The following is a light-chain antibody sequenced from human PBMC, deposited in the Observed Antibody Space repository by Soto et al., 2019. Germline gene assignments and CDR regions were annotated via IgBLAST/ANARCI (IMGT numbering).Light chain of an antibody. CDR3: AAWDDSLYWV. CDR1: SSNIGSNY. V-gene: IGLV1-47*01. CDR2: RNN. Sequence: QSVLTQPPSASGTPGQRVTISCSGSSSNIGSNYVYWYQQLPGTAPKLLIYRNNQRPSGVPDRFSGSKSGTSASLAISGLRSDDEADYYCAAWDDSLYWVFGGGTQLTVL. J-gene: IGLJ3*02.